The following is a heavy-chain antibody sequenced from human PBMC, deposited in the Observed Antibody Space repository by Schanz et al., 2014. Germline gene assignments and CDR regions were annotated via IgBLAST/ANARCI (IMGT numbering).Heavy chain of an antibody. D-gene: IGHD1-1*01. CDR1: GFTVSSNH. J-gene: IGHJ4*02. CDR2: IYSGIGA. Sequence: EGQLAESGGGLVQPGGSLRLSCAVSGFTVSSNHMSWVRQAPGKGLEWVSVIYSGIGAYYADSVKDRFTVSRDNSKNTVYLQMNSLRADDTAVYFCARAHGNNWYGKGLDYWGQGTQVTVS. CDR3: ARAHGNNWYGKGLDY. V-gene: IGHV3-66*01.